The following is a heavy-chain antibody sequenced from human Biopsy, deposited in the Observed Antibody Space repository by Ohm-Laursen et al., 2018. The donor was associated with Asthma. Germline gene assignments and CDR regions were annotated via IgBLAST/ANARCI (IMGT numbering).Heavy chain of an antibody. V-gene: IGHV3-30-3*01. Sequence: SLRLSCSASGFIFSNYALHWVRQAPGKGLEWVAVITFDGSTQHYGDSVKGRFTISRDNSKNMLFLQMNSLRAEDTAVYYCLRDTLGYYFDIWGQGTQVTVSS. CDR3: LRDTLGYYFDI. CDR2: ITFDGSTQ. D-gene: IGHD6-13*01. J-gene: IGHJ4*02. CDR1: GFIFSNYA.